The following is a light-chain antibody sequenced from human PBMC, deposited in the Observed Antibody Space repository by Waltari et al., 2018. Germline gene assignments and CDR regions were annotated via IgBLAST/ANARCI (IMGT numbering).Light chain of an antibody. J-gene: IGKJ1*01. CDR1: QTISSN. CDR3: HQYNNWPPWT. V-gene: IGKV3-15*01. Sequence: EIMMTQSPATLSVSPGERATLSCRASQTISSNLAWYQQKPGQAPRLLIYGASSRATGIPARFSGSGSGTEFTLTISSLQSEDFAVYYCHQYNNWPPWTFGQGTKVEIK. CDR2: GAS.